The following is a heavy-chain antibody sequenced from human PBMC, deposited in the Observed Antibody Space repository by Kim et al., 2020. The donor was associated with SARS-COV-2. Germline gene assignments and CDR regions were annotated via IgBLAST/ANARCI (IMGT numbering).Heavy chain of an antibody. Sequence: GGSLRLSCAASGFTFSSHWMHWVRQAPGKGLVWVSRINSDGSTTSYADSVKGRFTISRDNAKNTLYLQMNSLRAEDTAVYYCARRQFTSGWYYFDYWRQGTLVTVSS. CDR2: INSDGSTT. J-gene: IGHJ4*02. D-gene: IGHD6-19*01. CDR3: ARRQFTSGWYYFDY. V-gene: IGHV3-74*01. CDR1: GFTFSSHW.